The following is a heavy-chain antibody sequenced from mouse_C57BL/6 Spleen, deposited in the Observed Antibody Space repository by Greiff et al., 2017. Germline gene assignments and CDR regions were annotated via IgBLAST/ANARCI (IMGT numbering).Heavy chain of an antibody. CDR3: ARGLYDYDGSWFAY. J-gene: IGHJ3*01. V-gene: IGHV3-1*01. Sequence: EVQRVESGPGMVKPSQSLSLTCTVTGYSITSGYDWHWIRHFPGNKLEWMGYISYSGSTNYNPSLKSRISITHDTSKNHFFLKLNSVTTEDTATYYCARGLYDYDGSWFAYWGQGTLVTVSA. D-gene: IGHD2-4*01. CDR2: ISYSGST. CDR1: GYSITSGYD.